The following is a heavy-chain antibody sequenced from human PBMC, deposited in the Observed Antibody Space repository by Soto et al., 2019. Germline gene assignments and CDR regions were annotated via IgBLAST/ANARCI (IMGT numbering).Heavy chain of an antibody. CDR2: IWYDGTYK. CDR1: GIAFNTYD. V-gene: IGHV3-33*01. CDR3: ARDEYGDNVELKS. Sequence: QVQLVESGGGVVQPGRSLRLSCEASGIAFNTYDMHWVRQAPAKGLEWVAAIWYDGTYKYYADSVKGRFTISRDNSKNTLDLKMNSLRAEDTAVYYCARDEYGDNVELKSWGQGTLVAVSS. D-gene: IGHD4-17*01. J-gene: IGHJ5*02.